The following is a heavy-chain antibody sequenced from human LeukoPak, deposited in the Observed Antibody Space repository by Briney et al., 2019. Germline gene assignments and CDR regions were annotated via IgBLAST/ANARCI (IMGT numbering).Heavy chain of an antibody. D-gene: IGHD3-10*01. Sequence: SETLSLTCTVSGGSISSSSYYWGWIRQFPGKGLEWIGSIYYSGITYYNPSLKSRVTISVDTSKNQFSLKLSSVTAADTAVYYCARLSVTMVRGCYFDYWGQGTLVTVSS. CDR1: GGSISSSSYY. V-gene: IGHV4-39*07. CDR2: IYYSGIT. J-gene: IGHJ4*02. CDR3: ARLSVTMVRGCYFDY.